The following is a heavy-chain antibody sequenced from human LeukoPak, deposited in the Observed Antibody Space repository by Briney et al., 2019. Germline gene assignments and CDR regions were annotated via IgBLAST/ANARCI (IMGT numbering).Heavy chain of an antibody. CDR3: ARSYSTGWTVIDL. J-gene: IGHJ5*02. Sequence: PSETLSLTCTVSGGSITNYYWSWIRQPPGKGLEWIGCIYYSGSTNYNPSLKSRVTISVDTSKNQFSLKLTSVTAADTAVYYCARSYSTGWTVIDLWGQGTLVTVSS. D-gene: IGHD6-25*01. CDR1: GGSITNYY. CDR2: IYYSGST. V-gene: IGHV4-59*01.